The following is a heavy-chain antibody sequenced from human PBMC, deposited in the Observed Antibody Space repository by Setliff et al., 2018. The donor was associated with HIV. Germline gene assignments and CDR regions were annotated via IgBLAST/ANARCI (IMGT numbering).Heavy chain of an antibody. J-gene: IGHJ4*02. CDR2: MYYSGST. CDR1: GVSMSRTSYY. Sequence: SETLSLTCAVSGVSMSRTSYYWGWIRQSPGKGLEWIGSMYYSGSTYYNPSLMSRVTIAIDTSKNQYSLKLTSVTAADTAVYYCARGAPYGSGRHRWNSWGQGTLVTVSS. D-gene: IGHD3-10*01. V-gene: IGHV4-39*07. CDR3: ARGAPYGSGRHRWNS.